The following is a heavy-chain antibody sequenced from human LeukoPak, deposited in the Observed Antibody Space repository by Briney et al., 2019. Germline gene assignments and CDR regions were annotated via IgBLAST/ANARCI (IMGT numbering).Heavy chain of an antibody. CDR1: GFTFSSYA. D-gene: IGHD5-24*01. CDR2: ISYDGSNK. J-gene: IGHJ4*02. Sequence: PGGSLRLSCAASGFTFSSYAMHWVRQAPGKGLEWVAVISYDGSNKYYADSVKGRFTIFRDNSKNTLYLQMNSLRAEDTAVYYCARAREDGYNFGDYWGQGTLVTVSS. CDR3: ARAREDGYNFGDY. V-gene: IGHV3-30*04.